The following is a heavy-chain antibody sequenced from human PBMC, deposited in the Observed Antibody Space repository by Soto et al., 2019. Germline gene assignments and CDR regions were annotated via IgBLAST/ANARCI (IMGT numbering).Heavy chain of an antibody. CDR1: DYTFTSYG. CDR2: INPYNGNT. J-gene: IGHJ4*02. D-gene: IGHD5-18*01. CDR3: ARGGARSSYGSSPFDY. V-gene: IGHV1-18*01. Sequence: GASVKVSCKASDYTFTSYGISWVRQAPGQGLEWMGWINPYNGNTNYIQKLQDRVILTTDTSTSTAYMELRSLRSDDTAVYYCARGGARSSYGSSPFDYWGQGTLVTVSS.